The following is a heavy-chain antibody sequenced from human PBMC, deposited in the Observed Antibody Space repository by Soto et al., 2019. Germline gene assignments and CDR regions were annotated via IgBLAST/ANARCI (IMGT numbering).Heavy chain of an antibody. J-gene: IGHJ6*02. CDR3: ARYVGLYNSNGMDV. D-gene: IGHD1-20*01. Sequence: SESLSLTCTVSGASISSSDCYWGWIRQPPGKGLDWIGSIYSTGSTYYNPSLKSRVTISIDTSKNQFSLKLSSVTAADTAVYSCARYVGLYNSNGMDVWGQGTTVTVSS. CDR2: IYSTGST. V-gene: IGHV4-39*01. CDR1: GASISSSDCY.